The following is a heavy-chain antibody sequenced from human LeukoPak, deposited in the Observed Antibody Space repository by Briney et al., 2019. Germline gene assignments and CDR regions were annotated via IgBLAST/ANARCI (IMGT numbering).Heavy chain of an antibody. CDR3: ARDFDWLTPGEEYYFDY. Sequence: SETLSLTCAVYGGSFSGYYWSWIRQPPGKGLEWIGEINHSGSTNYNPSLKSRVTISVDTSKNQFSLKLSSVTAADTAVYYCARDFDWLTPGEEYYFDYWGQGTLVTVSS. CDR2: INHSGST. CDR1: GGSFSGYY. V-gene: IGHV4-34*01. D-gene: IGHD3-9*01. J-gene: IGHJ4*02.